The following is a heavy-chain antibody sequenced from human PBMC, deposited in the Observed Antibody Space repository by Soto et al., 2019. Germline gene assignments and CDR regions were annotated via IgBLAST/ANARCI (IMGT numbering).Heavy chain of an antibody. Sequence: EVQLLESGGGLVQPGGSLRLSCAPSGFTFSIYAMTWVRQAPGKGLEWVSAISGSGRSTYYADSVKGRFTISRDNSKNTLALQMNSLTAEDTAVYFCARLMGTSFDLWGQGTLVTVSS. CDR3: ARLMGTSFDL. CDR1: GFTFSIYA. CDR2: ISGSGRST. V-gene: IGHV3-23*01. D-gene: IGHD2-8*01. J-gene: IGHJ4*02.